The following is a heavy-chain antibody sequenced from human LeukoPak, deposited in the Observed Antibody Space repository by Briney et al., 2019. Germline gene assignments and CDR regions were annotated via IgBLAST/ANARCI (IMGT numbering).Heavy chain of an antibody. J-gene: IGHJ4*02. CDR1: GYTFTSYG. V-gene: IGHV1-18*01. CDR3: ARSKYYYDSSGYYPFVY. Sequence: ASVKVSCKASGYTFTSYGISWVRQAPGQGLEWMGWISAYNGNTNYAQKLQGRVTMTTDTSTSTAYMELRSLRSDDTAVYYCARSKYYYDSSGYYPFVYWGQGTLVTVSS. D-gene: IGHD3-22*01. CDR2: ISAYNGNT.